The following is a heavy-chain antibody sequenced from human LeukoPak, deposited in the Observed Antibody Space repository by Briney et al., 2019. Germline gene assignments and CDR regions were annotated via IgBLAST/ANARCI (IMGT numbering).Heavy chain of an antibody. CDR2: IYSGGST. CDR1: GFSVSNYY. CDR3: ARAPYSSSPG. Sequence: GVCLRLSCAVSGFSVSNYYMSWVRQAPGKGLEWVAIIYSGGSTYYADSVKGRFTISRDNSKNTLYLQMNSLKAEDTAVYYCARAPYSSSPGWGQGTLVTVSS. D-gene: IGHD6-6*01. V-gene: IGHV3-53*01. J-gene: IGHJ4*02.